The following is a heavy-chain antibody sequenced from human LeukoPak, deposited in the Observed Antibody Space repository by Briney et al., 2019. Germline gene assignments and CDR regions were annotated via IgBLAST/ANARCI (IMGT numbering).Heavy chain of an antibody. D-gene: IGHD2-15*01. J-gene: IGHJ5*02. CDR2: INDDGSGT. CDR3: IRGGPSTWS. V-gene: IGHV3-74*01. Sequence: GGSLRLSCAASGFTFKLYWMHWVRQVPGKAPVWVSRINDDGSGTRYADSVKGRFTISRDDATNMVFLQMNSLRPEDTAIYYCIRGGPSTWSWGQGTLVTVSS. CDR1: GFTFKLYW.